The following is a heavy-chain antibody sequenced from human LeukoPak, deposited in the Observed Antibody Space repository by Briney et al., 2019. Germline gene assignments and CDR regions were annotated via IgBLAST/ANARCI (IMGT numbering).Heavy chain of an antibody. CDR2: INPSGGST. D-gene: IGHD1-26*01. J-gene: IGHJ4*02. V-gene: IGHV1-46*01. CDR1: GYTFTSYY. CDR3: ARVGWELLSLDY. Sequence: ASVKVSCKASGYTFTSYYMHWVRRAPGQGLEWMGIINPSGGSTSYAQKFQGRVTMTRDTSTSTVYMELSSLRSEDTAVYYCARVGWELLSLDYWGQGTLVTVSS.